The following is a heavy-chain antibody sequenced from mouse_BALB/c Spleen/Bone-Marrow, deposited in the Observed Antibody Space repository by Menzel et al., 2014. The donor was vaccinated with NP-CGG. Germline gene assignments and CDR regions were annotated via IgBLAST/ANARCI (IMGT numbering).Heavy chain of an antibody. CDR2: IYPGDGDT. Sequence: VNLVESGAELARPGASVKLSCKASGYTFTSYWMQWVKQRPGQGLEWIGAIYPGDGDTTYTQKFKGEATLTADKSSSTAYMQLSSLASEDSAVYYCARGAPFDYWGQGTTLTVSS. J-gene: IGHJ2*01. V-gene: IGHV1-87*01. CDR3: ARGAPFDY. CDR1: GYTFTSYW.